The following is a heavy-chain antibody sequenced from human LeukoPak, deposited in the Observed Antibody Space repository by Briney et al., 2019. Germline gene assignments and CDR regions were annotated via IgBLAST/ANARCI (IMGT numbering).Heavy chain of an antibody. CDR3: ARVVVVTAIIYYFDY. V-gene: IGHV4-61*02. CDR1: GGSISSGSYY. CDR2: IYTSGST. D-gene: IGHD2-21*02. Sequence: SETLSLTCTVSGGSISSGSYYWSWIRQPAGKGLEWIGRIYTSGSTYYNPSLKSRVTISVDTSKNQFSLKLSSVTAADTAVYYCARVVVVTAIIYYFDYWGQGTLVTVSS. J-gene: IGHJ4*02.